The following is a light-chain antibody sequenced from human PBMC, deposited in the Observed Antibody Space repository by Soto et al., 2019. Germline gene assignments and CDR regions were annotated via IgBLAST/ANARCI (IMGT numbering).Light chain of an antibody. CDR1: QSVSMW. CDR3: QQYNTYLTWT. CDR2: AAS. Sequence: DTQMTQSPSTLSASVGDRVTITCRASQSVSMWLAWFQQRPGKAPRLLIHAASELESGVPSRFSGSGSGTEFTLTINDLQPEDAATYYCQQYNTYLTWTFGQGTKVEIK. J-gene: IGKJ1*01. V-gene: IGKV1-5*01.